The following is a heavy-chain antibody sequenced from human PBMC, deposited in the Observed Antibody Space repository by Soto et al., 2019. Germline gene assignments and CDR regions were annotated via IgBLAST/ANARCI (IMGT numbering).Heavy chain of an antibody. D-gene: IGHD3-22*01. J-gene: IGHJ5*02. Sequence: SETLSLTCTVSGGSISSGGYYWSWSRQHPGKGLEWIGYIYYSGSTYYNPSLKSRVTISVDTSKNQFSLKLSSVTAADTAVYYCARQTDYYDSSGYRQNWFDPWGQGTLVTVSS. CDR3: ARQTDYYDSSGYRQNWFDP. V-gene: IGHV4-31*03. CDR2: IYYSGST. CDR1: GGSISSGGYY.